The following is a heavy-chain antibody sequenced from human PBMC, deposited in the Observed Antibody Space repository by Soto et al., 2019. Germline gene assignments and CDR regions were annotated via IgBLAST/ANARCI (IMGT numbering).Heavy chain of an antibody. J-gene: IGHJ4*02. CDR3: ARARYSSSWYIDY. Sequence: GGSLRLSCAASGFTFSSYGMHWVRQAPGKGLEWVAVIWYDGSNKYYADSVKGRFTISRDNSKNTLYLQMNSLRAEDTAVYYCARARYSSSWYIDYWGQGTLVTVSS. CDR1: GFTFSSYG. V-gene: IGHV3-33*01. CDR2: IWYDGSNK. D-gene: IGHD6-13*01.